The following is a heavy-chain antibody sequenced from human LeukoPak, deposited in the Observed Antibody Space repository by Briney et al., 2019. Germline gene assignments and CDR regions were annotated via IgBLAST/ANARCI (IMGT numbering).Heavy chain of an antibody. D-gene: IGHD6-19*01. CDR1: GFAFSDDW. CDR2: INSDGSSI. Sequence: GGSLRLSCAASGFAFSDDWMHWVRQAPGKGLEWVSAINSDGSSINYADSVQGRFTISRDNAKNMLYLQMDSLRAEDTSVYYCTSPPSIAVADPFDSWGQGTLVTVSS. V-gene: IGHV3-74*01. J-gene: IGHJ4*02. CDR3: TSPPSIAVADPFDS.